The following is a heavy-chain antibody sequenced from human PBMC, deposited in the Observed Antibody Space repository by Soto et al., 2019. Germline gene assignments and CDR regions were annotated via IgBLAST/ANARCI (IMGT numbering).Heavy chain of an antibody. Sequence: XGSLVLSCAASGFTFSSYGMHWVRQAPGKGLEWVAVISYDGSNKYYADSVKGRFTISRDNSKNTLYLQMNSLRAEDTAVYYCAKVRYDSSGYLGLGAFDIWGQGTMVTVSS. CDR2: ISYDGSNK. CDR1: GFTFSSYG. V-gene: IGHV3-30*18. D-gene: IGHD3-22*01. J-gene: IGHJ3*02. CDR3: AKVRYDSSGYLGLGAFDI.